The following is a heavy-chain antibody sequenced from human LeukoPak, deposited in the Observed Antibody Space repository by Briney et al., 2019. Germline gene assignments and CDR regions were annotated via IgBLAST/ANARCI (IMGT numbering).Heavy chain of an antibody. Sequence: SVTVSCTASGGTFSIYAISWVRQAPGQGLEWMGGIIPIFGTANYAQKFQGRVTITADESTSTAYMELSSLRSDDTAVYYCARTPTGHYGSSGYFPYYFDYWGQGTLVTASS. V-gene: IGHV1-69*13. CDR1: GGTFSIYA. J-gene: IGHJ4*02. CDR2: IIPIFGTA. CDR3: ARTPTGHYGSSGYFPYYFDY. D-gene: IGHD3-22*01.